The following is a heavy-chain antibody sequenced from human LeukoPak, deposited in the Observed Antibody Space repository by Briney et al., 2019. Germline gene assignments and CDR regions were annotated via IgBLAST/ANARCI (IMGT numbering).Heavy chain of an antibody. CDR1: GYTLTELS. CDR3: ATVVGEQWLVRFFDY. J-gene: IGHJ4*02. CDR2: FDPEDGET. V-gene: IGHV1-24*01. D-gene: IGHD6-19*01. Sequence: GASVTVSCKVSGYTLTELSMHWVRQAPGKGLEWMGGFDPEDGETIYAQKFQGRVTMTEDTSTDTAYMELSSLRSEDTAVYYCATVVGEQWLVRFFDYWGQGTLVTVSS.